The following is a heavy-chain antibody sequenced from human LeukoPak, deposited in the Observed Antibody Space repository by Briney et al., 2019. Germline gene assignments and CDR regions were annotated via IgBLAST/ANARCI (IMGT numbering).Heavy chain of an antibody. CDR3: ARVNFWSGYTYYYYYGMDV. D-gene: IGHD3-3*01. CDR1: GFTFNAFG. J-gene: IGHJ6*02. Sequence: GGSLRLSCAASGFTFNAFGMNWVRQAPGKGLEWVSYIGTTSGAIYYADSVKGRFTISRDNAKNSLYLQMNSLRAEDTAVYYCARVNFWSGYTYYYYYGMDVWGQGTTVTVSS. CDR2: IGTTSGAI. V-gene: IGHV3-48*04.